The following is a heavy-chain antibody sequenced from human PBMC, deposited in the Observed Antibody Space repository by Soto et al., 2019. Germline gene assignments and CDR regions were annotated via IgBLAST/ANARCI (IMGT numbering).Heavy chain of an antibody. Sequence: QVQLVQSGAEVKKPGASVKVSCKASGYTFTGYFMPWVRQAPGQGLVWMGWIHSNSGATKYAQKFQGRVTLSRDTSISTAYMELSGLRSDDTAVYYCARGGGTILAPLPWGQGTLVTVSS. CDR1: GYTFTGYF. J-gene: IGHJ5*02. D-gene: IGHD3-3*01. CDR2: IHSNSGAT. CDR3: ARGGGTILAPLP. V-gene: IGHV1-2*02.